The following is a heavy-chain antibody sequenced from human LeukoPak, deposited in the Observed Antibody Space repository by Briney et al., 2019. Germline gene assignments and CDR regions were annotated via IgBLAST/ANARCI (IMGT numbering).Heavy chain of an antibody. CDR3: ARLHGHGFDP. Sequence: GGTLRLSCAASGFTFSSYGMSWVRQAPGKGLEWVSAISGSGGSTYYADAVQGRFTISRDDAKNLVYLQMNSLRAEDTAVYYCARLHGHGFDPWGQGTLVTVSS. CDR2: ISGSGGST. J-gene: IGHJ5*02. V-gene: IGHV3-23*01. D-gene: IGHD4-11*01. CDR1: GFTFSSYG.